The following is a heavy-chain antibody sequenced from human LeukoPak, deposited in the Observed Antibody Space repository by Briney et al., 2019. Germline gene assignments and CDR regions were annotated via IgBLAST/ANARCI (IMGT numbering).Heavy chain of an antibody. CDR2: MYHSGST. V-gene: IGHV4-38-2*01. D-gene: IGHD5-18*01. J-gene: IGHJ4*02. Sequence: PSETLSLTCAVSGYSISSGYYWGWIRQPPGKGLEWIGSMYHSGSTYYNPSHRSRVTISVDTSKKQFSLKLSSVTAADTAVYYCARLGDTAMASYFDYWGQGTLVTVSS. CDR1: GYSISSGYY. CDR3: ARLGDTAMASYFDY.